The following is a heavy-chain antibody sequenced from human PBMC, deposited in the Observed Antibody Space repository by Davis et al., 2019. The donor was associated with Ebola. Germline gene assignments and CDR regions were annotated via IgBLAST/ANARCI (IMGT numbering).Heavy chain of an antibody. D-gene: IGHD6-19*01. Sequence: ESLKISCAASGFTFSDYYMSWIRQAPGKGLEWIGYIYHSGSTYYNPSLKSRVTISVDTSKNQFSLKLNSVTAADTAVYYCARVNGGQWFDYWGQGTLVTVSS. CDR2: IYHSGST. V-gene: IGHV4-34*01. CDR3: ARVNGGQWFDY. CDR1: GFTFSDYY. J-gene: IGHJ4*02.